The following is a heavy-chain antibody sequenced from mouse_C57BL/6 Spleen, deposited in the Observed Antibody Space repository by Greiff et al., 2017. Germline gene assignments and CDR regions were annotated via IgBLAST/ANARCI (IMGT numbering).Heavy chain of an antibody. J-gene: IGHJ3*01. V-gene: IGHV5-6*02. CDR1: GFTFSSYG. CDR2: ISSGGSYT. CDR3: ARLTTVVASWFAY. D-gene: IGHD1-1*01. Sequence: EVTLVESGGDLLKPGGSLKLSCAASGFTFSSYGMSWVRQTPDKRLEWVATISSGGSYTYYPDSVKGRFTISRDNAKNTLYLQMSSLKSEDTAMYYGARLTTVVASWFAYWGQGTLVTVSA.